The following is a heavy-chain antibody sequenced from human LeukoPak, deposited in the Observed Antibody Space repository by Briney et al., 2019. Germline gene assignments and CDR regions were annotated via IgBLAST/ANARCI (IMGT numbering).Heavy chain of an antibody. CDR1: GFTFSSYA. D-gene: IGHD3-16*01. Sequence: GGSLRLSCAASGFTFSSYAMSWVRQAPGKGLEWVSVISGSGGNTYYADSVKGRFTISRDNSKNTLYLQMNSLRAEDTAVYYCANHYDDVDYYFDYWGQGTLVTVSS. J-gene: IGHJ4*02. CDR2: ISGSGGNT. CDR3: ANHYDDVDYYFDY. V-gene: IGHV3-23*01.